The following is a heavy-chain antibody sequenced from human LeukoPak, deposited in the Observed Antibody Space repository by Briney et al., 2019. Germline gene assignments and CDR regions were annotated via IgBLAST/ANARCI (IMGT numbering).Heavy chain of an antibody. CDR1: GFTFSTHN. J-gene: IGHJ4*02. CDR3: ARGAGRYGDYRDY. V-gene: IGHV3-48*04. CDR2: INSGGDAT. D-gene: IGHD4-17*01. Sequence: GGSLRLSCAASGFTFSTHNMDWVRQAPGKGLEWISYINSGGDATHYAGSVKGRFTISRDDAKNSLYMQMNSLTAEDTAVYYCARGAGRYGDYRDYWGQGTLVTVSS.